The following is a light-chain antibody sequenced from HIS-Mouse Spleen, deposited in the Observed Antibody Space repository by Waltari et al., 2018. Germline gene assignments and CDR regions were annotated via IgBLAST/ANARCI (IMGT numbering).Light chain of an antibody. J-gene: IGKJ4*01. CDR2: DAS. CDR1: QGISSA. CDR3: QQFNSYPYST. V-gene: IGKV1-13*02. Sequence: AIQLTQSPSSLSASVGDRVTITCRASQGISSALAWYQQKPGKAPKLLIYDASSLEIGVPSRFSGSGSGTDFTLTISSLQPEDFATYYCQQFNSYPYSTFGGGTKVEIK.